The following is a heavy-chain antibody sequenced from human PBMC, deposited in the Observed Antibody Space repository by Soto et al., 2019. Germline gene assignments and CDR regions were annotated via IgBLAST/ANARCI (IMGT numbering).Heavy chain of an antibody. CDR1: GFTFTTYA. D-gene: IGHD2-15*01. CDR3: TISYNWYDA. V-gene: IGHV3-21*01. CDR2: ISSGRDYI. Sequence: EVQLVESGGGLVKPGGSLRLSCAASGFTFTTYAMNWVRQAPGQGLEWVASISSGRDYIYYADSVKGRFTISRDNAKNSLFLQMNSLRAEDTAMYYCTISYNWYDAWGQGTLVIVSS. J-gene: IGHJ5*02.